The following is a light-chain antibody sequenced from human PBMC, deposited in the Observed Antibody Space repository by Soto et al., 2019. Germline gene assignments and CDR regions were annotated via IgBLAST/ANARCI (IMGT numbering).Light chain of an antibody. CDR2: FAS. V-gene: IGKV3-15*01. Sequence: VMTQSPATLSVSPGERAALSCRASQSVSTNLAWYQQKPGQPPRLLIYFASTRATAVPAGFTAGGSGTEFTLTISSLQSDDLAVYYCQQYYKCPRTLGQGTKVEIK. J-gene: IGKJ1*01. CDR3: QQYYKCPRT. CDR1: QSVSTN.